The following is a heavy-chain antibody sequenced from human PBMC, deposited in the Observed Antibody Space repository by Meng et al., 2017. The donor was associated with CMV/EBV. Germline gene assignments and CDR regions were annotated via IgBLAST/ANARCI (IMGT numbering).Heavy chain of an antibody. CDR2: ISSSSSYI. CDR1: GFTFSSYS. J-gene: IGHJ5*02. V-gene: IGHV3-21*04. D-gene: IGHD4-11*01. Sequence: GGSLRLSCAASGFTFSSYSMNWVRQAPGKGLEWVSSISSSSSYIYYADSVKGRFTISRDNSKNTLYLQMNSLRADDTAVYYCAKGRVPDYSMVASFDPWGQGTLVTVSS. CDR3: AKGRVPDYSMVASFDP.